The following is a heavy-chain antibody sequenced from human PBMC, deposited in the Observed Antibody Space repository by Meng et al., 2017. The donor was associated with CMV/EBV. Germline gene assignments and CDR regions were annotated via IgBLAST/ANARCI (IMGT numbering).Heavy chain of an antibody. D-gene: IGHD3-10*01. CDR1: GFTFSSYE. CDR3: AREDSGLNYFDY. CDR2: ISSSGSTI. V-gene: IGHV3-48*03. J-gene: IGHJ4*02. Sequence: GGSLRLSCAASGFTFSSYEMNWVRQAPGKGLEWVSYISSSGSTIYYADSVKGRFTISRDNAKNSLYLQMNSLRAEDTAVYYCAREDSGLNYFDYWGQGTLVTVSS.